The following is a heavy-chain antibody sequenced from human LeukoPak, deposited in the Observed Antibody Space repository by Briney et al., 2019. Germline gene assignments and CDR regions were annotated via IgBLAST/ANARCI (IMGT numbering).Heavy chain of an antibody. CDR3: ARQNGVGLFSLP. J-gene: IGHJ4*02. Sequence: PSETLSLTCSVSGGSISSYYWSWIRQPPGRGLEWIGYIYYSGRTSYNPSLKSRVTISVDTSKNQFSLKVTSVTAADTAVYYCARQNGVGLFSLPGGQGILVTVSS. D-gene: IGHD2-8*01. CDR1: GGSISSYY. V-gene: IGHV4-59*08. CDR2: IYYSGRT.